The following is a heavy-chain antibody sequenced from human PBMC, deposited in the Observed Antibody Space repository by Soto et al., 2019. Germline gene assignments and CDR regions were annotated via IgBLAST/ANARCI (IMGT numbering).Heavy chain of an antibody. V-gene: IGHV3-30*18. J-gene: IGHJ3*02. CDR3: AKVRDPWYTICDRGDAFDI. CDR2: ISYDVSNK. CDR1: GFTFRSYG. D-gene: IGHD3-3*01. Sequence: RGSLRLSWTASGFTFRSYGMHWGLQAPGKGLEWVAVISYDVSNKYYADSVKGRFTISRDNSKNTLYLQMNSLRAEDTAVYYCAKVRDPWYTICDRGDAFDIQGQGTMV.